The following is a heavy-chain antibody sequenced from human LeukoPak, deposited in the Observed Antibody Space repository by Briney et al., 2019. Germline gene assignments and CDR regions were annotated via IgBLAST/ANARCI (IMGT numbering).Heavy chain of an antibody. Sequence: GASVKVSCKASGGIFSSYTISWVRQAPGQGLEWMGRIIPILGIANYAQKFQGRVTITADKSTSTAYMELSSLRSEDTAVYYCARDLGGQWLSLNWFDPWGQGTLVTVSS. V-gene: IGHV1-69*04. J-gene: IGHJ5*02. CDR3: ARDLGGQWLSLNWFDP. CDR2: IIPILGIA. D-gene: IGHD6-19*01. CDR1: GGIFSSYT.